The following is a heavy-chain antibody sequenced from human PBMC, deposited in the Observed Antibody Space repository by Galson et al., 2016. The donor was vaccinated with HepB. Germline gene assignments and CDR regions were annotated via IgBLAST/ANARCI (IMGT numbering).Heavy chain of an antibody. CDR2: ISYDSSNK. V-gene: IGHV3-30*04. D-gene: IGHD2-2*01. J-gene: IGHJ1*01. CDR3: ARDGRSYAFARGDY. CDR1: GFTFSNYA. Sequence: SLRLSCAASGFTFSNYAMHWVRQAPGKGLEWLASISYDSSNKYYGDSVKGRFTISRDNSKNTLYLQMNSLRPEDTAIYYCARDGRSYAFARGDYWGQGTFVTVSS.